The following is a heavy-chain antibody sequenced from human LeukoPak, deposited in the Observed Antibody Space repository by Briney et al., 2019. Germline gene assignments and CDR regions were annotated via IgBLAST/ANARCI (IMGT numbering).Heavy chain of an antibody. J-gene: IGHJ6*02. V-gene: IGHV3-64*04. CDR1: GFTFSNYA. CDR2: ISGNGGTT. CDR3: AKDSSSSNYYYGLDV. D-gene: IGHD6-13*01. Sequence: PGGSLRLSCSASGFTFSNYAMHWVRQAPGKGLEYVSAISGNGGTTYYADSVKGRFTISRDNSKNTLSLQLNSLRGDDTGMYFCAKDSSSSNYYYGLDVWGQGTTVTVS.